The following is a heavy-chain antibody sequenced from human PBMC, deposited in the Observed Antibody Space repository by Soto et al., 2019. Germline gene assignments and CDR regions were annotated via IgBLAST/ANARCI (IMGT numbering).Heavy chain of an antibody. Sequence: SLRLSCAASGFTFSSYRMNWVRQAPGKGLEWVSSISSSSYIHYADPVKGRFTISRDNAKNSLYLQMNSLRAEDTAVYYCARSYAVTDALDYWGQGTLVTVSS. V-gene: IGHV3-21*01. D-gene: IGHD4-17*01. CDR3: ARSYAVTDALDY. CDR1: GFTFSSYR. CDR2: ISSSSYI. J-gene: IGHJ4*02.